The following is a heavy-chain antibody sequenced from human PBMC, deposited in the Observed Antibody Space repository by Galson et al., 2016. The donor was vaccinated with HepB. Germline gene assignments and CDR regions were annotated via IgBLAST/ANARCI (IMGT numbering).Heavy chain of an antibody. J-gene: IGHJ6*02. V-gene: IGHV1-69*13. Sequence: SVKVSCKASGVTFSSDGITWVRQAPGQGLEWMGGIIPMSGTANYAPQFQVRVTITATESTTPAYMELISLRTEDTAVYYCARMDRVGSLGCPSGLTSYYYALDIWGRGTMVTVSS. CDR3: ARMDRVGSLGCPSGLTSYYYALDI. CDR1: GVTFSSDG. CDR2: IIPMSGTA. D-gene: IGHD2-15*01.